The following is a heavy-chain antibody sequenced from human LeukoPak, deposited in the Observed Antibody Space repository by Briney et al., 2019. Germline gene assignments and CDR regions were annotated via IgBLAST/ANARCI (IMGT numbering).Heavy chain of an antibody. CDR2: ISSSSSYI. CDR1: GFTFSSYS. CDR3: ARARWAAGYYYGMDV. J-gene: IGHJ6*02. D-gene: IGHD1-26*01. V-gene: IGHV3-21*01. Sequence: GGSLRLSCAASGFTFSSYSMNWVRQAPGKGLEWVSSISSSSSYIYYADSVKGRFTISRGNAKNSLYLQMNSLRAEDTAVYYCARARWAAGYYYGMDVWGQGTTVTVSS.